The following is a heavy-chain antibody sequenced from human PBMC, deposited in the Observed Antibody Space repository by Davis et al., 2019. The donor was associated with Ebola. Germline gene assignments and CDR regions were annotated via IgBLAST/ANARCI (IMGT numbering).Heavy chain of an antibody. D-gene: IGHD3-9*01. CDR3: ARAPNYDVLTGTSSYYFDY. Sequence: SVNVSCKSSGYTFTSYGLVWVRQAPGLGLEWMGWISGFNTNTNFAQKFQGRVTVSKDTSTNTACMDLRSLTSDDTAIYYCARAPNYDVLTGTSSYYFDYWGQGTLVTVSS. CDR2: ISGFNTNT. J-gene: IGHJ4*02. V-gene: IGHV1-18*04. CDR1: GYTFTSYG.